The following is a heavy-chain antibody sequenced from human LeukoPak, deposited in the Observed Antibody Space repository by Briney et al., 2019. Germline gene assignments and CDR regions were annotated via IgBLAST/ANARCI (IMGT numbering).Heavy chain of an antibody. CDR2: IIPIFGTA. J-gene: IGHJ6*02. Sequence: VASVKVSCKASGGTFSSYAISWVRQAPGQGLEWMGGIIPIFGTANYAQKFQGRVTITADESTSTVYMELSSLRSEDTAVYYCAREVDYYGMDVWGQGTTVTVSS. CDR3: AREVDYYGMDV. V-gene: IGHV1-69*13. CDR1: GGTFSSYA.